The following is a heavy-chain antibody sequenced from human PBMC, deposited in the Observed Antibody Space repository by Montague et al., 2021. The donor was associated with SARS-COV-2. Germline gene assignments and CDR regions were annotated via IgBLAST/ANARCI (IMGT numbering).Heavy chain of an antibody. CDR1: GFSLSTSGMC. CDR2: IDWDDDQ. D-gene: IGHD3-10*01. V-gene: IGHV2-70*11. J-gene: IGHJ3*02. CDR3: ARMFGGVLAFDX. Sequence: PALVKPTQTLTLTCTFSGFSLSTSGMCVSWIRQPPGKALEWLARIDWDDDQYYRPSLKTRLTISKDTSKNQVVLTMTNMDPVDTATYYCARMFGGVLAFDXWGQGTMVTVSS.